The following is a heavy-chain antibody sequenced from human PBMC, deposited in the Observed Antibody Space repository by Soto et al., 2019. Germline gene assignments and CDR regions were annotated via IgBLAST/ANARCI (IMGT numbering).Heavy chain of an antibody. CDR3: AREPGGYCSSTSCYIYYYGMDV. CDR1: GGTFSSYA. CDR2: IIPIFGTA. V-gene: IGHV1-69*06. D-gene: IGHD2-2*02. J-gene: IGHJ6*02. Sequence: QVQLVQSGAEVKKPGSSVKVSCKASGGTFSSYAISWVRQAPGQGLEWMGVIIPIFGTANYAQKFQGRVTITADKSTSTAYMELSSLRSEDTAVYYCAREPGGYCSSTSCYIYYYGMDVWGQGTTVTVSS.